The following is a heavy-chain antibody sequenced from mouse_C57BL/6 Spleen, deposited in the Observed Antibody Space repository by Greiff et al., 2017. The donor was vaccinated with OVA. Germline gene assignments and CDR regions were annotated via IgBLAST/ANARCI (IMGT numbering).Heavy chain of an antibody. D-gene: IGHD1-1*01. CDR3: ARDYGSSPFAY. J-gene: IGHJ3*01. CDR1: GFNIKDYY. V-gene: IGHV14-2*01. Sequence: EVNVVESGAELVKPGASVKLSCTASGFNIKDYYMHWVKQRTEQGLEWIGRIDPEDGETKYAPKFQGKATITADTSSNTAYLQLSSLTSEDTAVYYCARDYGSSPFAYWGQGTLVTVSA. CDR2: IDPEDGET.